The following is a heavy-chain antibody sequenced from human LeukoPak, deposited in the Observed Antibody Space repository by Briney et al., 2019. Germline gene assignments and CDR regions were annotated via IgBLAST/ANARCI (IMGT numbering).Heavy chain of an antibody. D-gene: IGHD3-3*01. Sequence: PGGSLRLSCTASGFTFSSYAMSWVRQAPGKGLEWVSAISGGGGSAYYADSVKGRFTISRDNSKNTLYLQMNSLRAEDTAVYYCAKDSYGFFVGHFDPWGQGTLVTVSS. CDR3: AKDSYGFFVGHFDP. CDR1: GFTFSSYA. V-gene: IGHV3-23*01. CDR2: ISGGGGSA. J-gene: IGHJ5*02.